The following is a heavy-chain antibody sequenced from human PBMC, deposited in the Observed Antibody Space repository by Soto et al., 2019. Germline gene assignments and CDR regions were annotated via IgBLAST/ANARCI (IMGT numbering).Heavy chain of an antibody. V-gene: IGHV4-34*01. J-gene: IGHJ6*02. D-gene: IGHD1-26*01. CDR1: GGSFSGYY. CDR3: ARLTPAVGATSHLYYHYYYGMDV. CDR2: INHSGST. Sequence: SETLSLTCAVYGGSFSGYYWSWIRQPPGRELEWIKEINHSGSTNYNPSLKSRVTISVDTSKNQFSLKLSSVTAADTAVYYCARLTPAVGATSHLYYHYYYGMDVWGQGTTVTLSS.